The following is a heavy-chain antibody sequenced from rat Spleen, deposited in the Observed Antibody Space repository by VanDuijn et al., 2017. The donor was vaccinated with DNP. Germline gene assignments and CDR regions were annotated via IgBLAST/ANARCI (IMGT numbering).Heavy chain of an antibody. D-gene: IGHD1-11*01. Sequence: EVKLVESGGGLVQPGRSLKLSCAASGFNFNDYWMGWVRQAPGKGLEWIGQINKDSSTITYIPSLKDKFTISRDTDQNTLYLQMSKLGSEDTAIYYCTRGPNYGGYADYFDYWGQGVMVTVSS. J-gene: IGHJ2*01. CDR3: TRGPNYGGYADYFDY. CDR2: INKDSSTI. CDR1: GFNFNDYW. V-gene: IGHV4-2*01.